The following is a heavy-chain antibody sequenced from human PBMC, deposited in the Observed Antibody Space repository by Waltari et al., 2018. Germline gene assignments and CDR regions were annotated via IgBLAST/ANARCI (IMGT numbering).Heavy chain of an antibody. J-gene: IGHJ5*02. CDR1: GFSLSTSGVG. CDR2: IYWNDDK. D-gene: IGHD3-3*01. CDR3: AHSLKPPYDFWSDNWFDP. V-gene: IGHV2-5*01. Sequence: QITLKESGPTLVKPTQTLTLTCTFSGFSLSTSGVGVGWIRQPPGKALEWLALIYWNDDKRYSPSLKSRLTITKDTSKNQVVLTMTNMDPVDTATYYCAHSLKPPYDFWSDNWFDPWGQGTLVTVSS.